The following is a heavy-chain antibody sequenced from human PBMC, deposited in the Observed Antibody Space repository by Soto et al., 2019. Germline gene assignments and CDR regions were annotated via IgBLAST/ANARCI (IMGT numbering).Heavy chain of an antibody. D-gene: IGHD6-19*01. CDR3: ARGPSGWFGYDY. V-gene: IGHV3-74*01. CDR2: INSGASTT. Sequence: GGSLRLSCAASGFTSSSSWMHWVRQAPGKGLVWVSRINSGASTTNYADSVKGRFTISRDNAKNTLYLQMDSLTAEDTAVYYCARGPSGWFGYDYWGQGTLVTVSS. CDR1: GFTSSSSW. J-gene: IGHJ4*02.